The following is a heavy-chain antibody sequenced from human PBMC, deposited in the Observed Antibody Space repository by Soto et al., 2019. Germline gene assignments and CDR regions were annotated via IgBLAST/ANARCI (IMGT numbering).Heavy chain of an antibody. CDR3: ARDTSSGWYDNYHYYYGMDV. D-gene: IGHD6-19*01. V-gene: IGHV3-21*01. CDR2: ISSSSSYI. J-gene: IGHJ6*02. Sequence: GGSLRLSCAASGFTFSSYSMNWVRQAPGKGLEWVSSISSSSSYIYYADSVKGRSTISRDNAKNSLYLQMNSLRAEDTAVYYCARDTSSGWYDNYHYYYGMDVWGQGTTVTVSS. CDR1: GFTFSSYS.